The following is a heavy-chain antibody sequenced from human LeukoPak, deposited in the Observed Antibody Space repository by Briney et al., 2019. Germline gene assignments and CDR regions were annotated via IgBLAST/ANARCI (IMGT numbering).Heavy chain of an antibody. J-gene: IGHJ4*02. CDR3: ARAGTSSGWYEVDY. V-gene: IGHV3-20*01. CDR1: GFTFDDYG. CDR2: TNWNGGST. Sequence: GGSLRLSCAASGFTFDDYGMSWVRQAPGKGLEWVSGTNWNGGSTGYADSVKGRFTISRDNAKNSLYLQMNSPRAEDTALYHCARAGTSSGWYEVDYWGQGTLVTVSS. D-gene: IGHD6-19*01.